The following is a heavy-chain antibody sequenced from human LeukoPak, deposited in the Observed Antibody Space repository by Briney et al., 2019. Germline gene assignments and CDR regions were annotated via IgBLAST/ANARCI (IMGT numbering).Heavy chain of an antibody. CDR2: ISGSGGST. D-gene: IGHD5-18*01. J-gene: IGHJ4*02. CDR3: AIRMGYSYGFDY. Sequence: GGSLRLSCAASGFTFSSYAMSWVRQAPGKGLEWVSAISGSGGSTYYADSVKGRFTISRDNSKNTLYLQMNSLTAEDTAVYYFAIRMGYSYGFDYWGQGTLVTVSS. CDR1: GFTFSSYA. V-gene: IGHV3-23*01.